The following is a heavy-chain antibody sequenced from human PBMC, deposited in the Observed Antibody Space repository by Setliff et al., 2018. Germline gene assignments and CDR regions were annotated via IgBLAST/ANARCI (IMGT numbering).Heavy chain of an antibody. CDR1: DFSVSSVYY. CDR2: VYYSGST. CDR3: ARTSTGRYFDL. Sequence: SETLSLTCAVSDFSVSSVYYWGWIRQPPGKGLEWIANVYYSGSTYYNPSLESRVTMSVDTSKSQFSLNLYSVTAADTAVYHCARTSTGRYFDLWGRGTLVTVSS. D-gene: IGHD2-2*01. J-gene: IGHJ2*01. V-gene: IGHV4-38-2*01.